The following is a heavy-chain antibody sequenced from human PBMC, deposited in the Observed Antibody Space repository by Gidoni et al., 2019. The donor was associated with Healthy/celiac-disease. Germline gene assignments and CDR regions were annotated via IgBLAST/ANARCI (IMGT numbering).Heavy chain of an antibody. CDR2: IIPIFGTA. V-gene: IGHV1-69*01. J-gene: IGHJ6*02. Sequence: QVQLVQSGAEVKKSGSSVKVSCKASGGTFSSYAISWVRQAPGQGLEWMGGIIPIFGTANYAQKFQGRVTITADESTSTAYMELSSLRSEDTAVYYCGVGATRDYYYYYGMDVWGQGTTVTVSS. CDR1: GGTFSSYA. D-gene: IGHD1-26*01. CDR3: GVGATRDYYYYYGMDV.